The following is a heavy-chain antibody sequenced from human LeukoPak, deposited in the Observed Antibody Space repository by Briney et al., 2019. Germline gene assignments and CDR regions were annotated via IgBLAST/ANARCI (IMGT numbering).Heavy chain of an antibody. V-gene: IGHV4-30-2*01. CDR3: ARVDDRGLYCDY. CDR1: GGSISSSSYY. J-gene: IGHJ4*02. Sequence: KSSETLSLTCTVSGGSISSSSYYWNWIRQPPGKGLEWIGYIYQSGSTYYNPSLTSRATISVDRSKNQFSLKLTSVTAADTAVYYCARVDDRGLYCDYWGQGTLVTVSS. D-gene: IGHD3-9*01. CDR2: IYQSGST.